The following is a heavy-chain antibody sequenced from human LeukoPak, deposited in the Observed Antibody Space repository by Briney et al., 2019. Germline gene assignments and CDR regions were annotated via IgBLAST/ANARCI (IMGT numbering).Heavy chain of an antibody. CDR3: ARGSFVLEWLFDY. CDR2: ISSSSSYI. D-gene: IGHD3-3*01. J-gene: IGHJ4*02. CDR1: GFTFSSYS. Sequence: GGSLRLSCAASGFTFSSYSMNWVRQAPGKGLEWVSSISSSSSYIYYADSVKGRYTISRDNAKNSLYLQMNSLRAEDTAVYYCARGSFVLEWLFDYWGQGTLVTVSS. V-gene: IGHV3-21*01.